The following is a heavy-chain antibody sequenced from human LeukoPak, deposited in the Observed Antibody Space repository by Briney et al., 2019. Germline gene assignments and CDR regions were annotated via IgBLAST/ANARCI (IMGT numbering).Heavy chain of an antibody. Sequence: GGSLRLSCAASGFTFSNYAMAWVRQAPGKEPEWVSVITGGGGDTYHIDSVKGRFTISRDNSKNTLYLQMNSLRAEDTAVYFCAKGTLGHCNGASCYPLDYWGQGTLVTVSS. V-gene: IGHV3-23*01. J-gene: IGHJ4*02. D-gene: IGHD2-15*01. CDR1: GFTFSNYA. CDR2: ITGGGGDT. CDR3: AKGTLGHCNGASCYPLDY.